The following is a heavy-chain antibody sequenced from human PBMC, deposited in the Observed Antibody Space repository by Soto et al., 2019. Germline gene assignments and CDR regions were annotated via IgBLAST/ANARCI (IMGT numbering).Heavy chain of an antibody. CDR3: VRDGANNVRDWLDP. J-gene: IGHJ5*02. Sequence: SETMSLTCNVSGASLRCYYLGGIRQRPGKGLEWIGRIYATGSSDYNPSLKSRITISVDMSKKQFARTVRSVTAADTAMYYCVRDGANNVRDWLDPWGQGILVTVSS. CDR1: GASLRCYY. D-gene: IGHD1-26*01. V-gene: IGHV4-4*07. CDR2: IYATGSS.